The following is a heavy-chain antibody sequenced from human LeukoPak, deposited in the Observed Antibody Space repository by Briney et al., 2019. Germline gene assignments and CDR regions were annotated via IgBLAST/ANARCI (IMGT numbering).Heavy chain of an antibody. Sequence: GGSLRLSCAVSGFSFSDYYMSWIRQSPGKGLEWVSYISGSSTYTNYADSVKGRFTISRDNAKSSLYLQMNSLRGEDTAVYYCARDYYGREGYFDYWGQGTLVTVSS. J-gene: IGHJ4*02. CDR3: ARDYYGREGYFDY. V-gene: IGHV3-11*05. CDR1: GFSFSDYY. D-gene: IGHD3-10*02. CDR2: ISGSSTYT.